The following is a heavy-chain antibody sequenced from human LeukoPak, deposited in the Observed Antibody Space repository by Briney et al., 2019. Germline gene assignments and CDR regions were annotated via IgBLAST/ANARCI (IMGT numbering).Heavy chain of an antibody. D-gene: IGHD3-9*01. CDR2: ISAHNGNT. Sequence: ASVKVSCKASGYTFTSYGISWVRQAPGQGLEWMGWISAHNGNTNYAQKLQGRVTMTTDTSTSTAYMELRSLRSDDTAVYYCARDRGDILTGYYRLDYWGQGTLVTVSS. CDR1: GYTFTSYG. V-gene: IGHV1-18*01. J-gene: IGHJ4*02. CDR3: ARDRGDILTGYYRLDY.